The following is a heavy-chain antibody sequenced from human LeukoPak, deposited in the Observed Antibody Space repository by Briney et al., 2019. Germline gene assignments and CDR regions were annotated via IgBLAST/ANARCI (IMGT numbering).Heavy chain of an antibody. J-gene: IGHJ6*03. V-gene: IGHV3-21*01. CDR3: AKEGPTGAGWYYYMDV. D-gene: IGHD1-14*01. CDR1: GFTFSSYS. CDR2: ISSSSSYI. Sequence: PGGSLRLSCAASGFTFSSYSMNWVRQAPGKGLEWVSSISSSSSYIYYADSMKGRFTISRDNAKNSLYLQMNSLRAEDTAVYYCAKEGPTGAGWYYYMDVWGKGTTVTTSS.